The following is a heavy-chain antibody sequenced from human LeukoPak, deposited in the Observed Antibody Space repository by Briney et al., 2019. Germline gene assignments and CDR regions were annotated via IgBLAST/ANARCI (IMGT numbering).Heavy chain of an antibody. J-gene: IGHJ6*02. CDR1: GFTFSTHW. V-gene: IGHV3-74*01. D-gene: IGHD3-10*01. Sequence: PGGSPRLSCAASGFTFSTHWMYWVRQAPGKELVWVSRISGDGSMTSYADSVKGRFTISRDNAKDTLFLQMTSLRVEDTAVYSCASLLTPYHGSGGGGVDVWGQGTTVTVSS. CDR2: ISGDGSMT. CDR3: ASLLTPYHGSGGGGVDV.